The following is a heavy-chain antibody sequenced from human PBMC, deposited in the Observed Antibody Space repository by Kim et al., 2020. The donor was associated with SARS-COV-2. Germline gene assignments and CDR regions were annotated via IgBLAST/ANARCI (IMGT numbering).Heavy chain of an antibody. D-gene: IGHD1-7*01. CDR3: AVQPVQVELPRLTYFDY. CDR2: IYYSGST. Sequence: SETLSLTCTVSGGSISSYYWSWIRQPPGKGLEWIGHIYYSGSTNHNPSLKSRVSISVDTSKNKFSLKLSSVTAADAAVYYFAVQPVQVELPRLTYFDYWG. J-gene: IGHJ4*01. V-gene: IGHV4-59*08. CDR1: GGSISSYY.